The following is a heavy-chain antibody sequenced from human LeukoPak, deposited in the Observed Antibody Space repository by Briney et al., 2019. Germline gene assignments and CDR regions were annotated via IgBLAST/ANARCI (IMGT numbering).Heavy chain of an antibody. CDR2: IYYSGST. D-gene: IGHD1-1*01. J-gene: IGHJ6*02. V-gene: IGHV4-59*08. CDR3: ARTTYYGMDV. Sequence: SETLSLTCTVSGGSISSYYWSWIRQPPEKGLEWIGYIYYSGSTNYNPSLKSRVTISVDTSKNQFSLKLSSVTAADTAVYYCARTTYYGMDVWGQGTTVTVSS. CDR1: GGSISSYY.